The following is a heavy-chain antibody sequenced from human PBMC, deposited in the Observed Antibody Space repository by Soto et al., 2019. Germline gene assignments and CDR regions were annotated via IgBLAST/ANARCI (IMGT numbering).Heavy chain of an antibody. CDR3: ARPGYGSGSPTAFDY. J-gene: IGHJ4*02. CDR1: GGSISSSSYY. D-gene: IGHD3-10*01. Sequence: QLQLQESGPGLVKPSETLSLTCTVSGGSISSSSYYWGWIRQPPGKGLEWIGSIYYSGSTYYNPSLKSRVTISVDTSKNQFSLKLSSVTAADTAVYYCARPGYGSGSPTAFDYWGQGTLVTVSS. CDR2: IYYSGST. V-gene: IGHV4-39*01.